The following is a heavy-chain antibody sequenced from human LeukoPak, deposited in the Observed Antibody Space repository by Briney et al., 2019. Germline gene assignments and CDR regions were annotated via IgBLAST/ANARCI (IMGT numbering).Heavy chain of an antibody. CDR3: TTGGYCSSSSCYDHYYYYMDV. D-gene: IGHD2-2*01. CDR1: GFTFSGFA. CDR2: SGSGDNT. V-gene: IGHV3-23*01. Sequence: GGSLRLSCAASGFTFSGFAMSWVRRTPGKGLEWVSGSGSGDNTLYADSVKGRFTISRDNSKNTLYLEMNSLRAEDTAKYYCTTGGYCSSSSCYDHYYYYMDVWGKGTTVTVSS. J-gene: IGHJ6*03.